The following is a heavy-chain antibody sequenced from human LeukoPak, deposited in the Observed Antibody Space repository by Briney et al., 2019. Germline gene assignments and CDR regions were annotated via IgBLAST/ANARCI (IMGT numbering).Heavy chain of an antibody. Sequence: SETLSLTCTVSGGSVSSGSYYWSWIRQPPGKGLEWIGYIYYSGSTNYNPSLKSRVTISVDTSKNQFSLKLGSVTAADTAVYYCARAPFGELLYGSYGMDVWGQGTTVIVSS. J-gene: IGHJ6*02. CDR3: ARAPFGELLYGSYGMDV. D-gene: IGHD3-10*01. CDR1: GGSVSSGSYY. CDR2: IYYSGST. V-gene: IGHV4-61*01.